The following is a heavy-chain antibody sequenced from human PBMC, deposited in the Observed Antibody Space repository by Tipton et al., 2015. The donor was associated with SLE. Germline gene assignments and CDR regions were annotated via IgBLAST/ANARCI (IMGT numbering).Heavy chain of an antibody. CDR2: INHSGGI. V-gene: IGHV4-34*01. D-gene: IGHD3-3*01. CDR1: GGSFSGYY. Sequence: TLSLTCAVYGGSFSGYYWTWIRQPPGKGLEWIGEINHSGGIKYNPSLKSRVAISVDTSKNQFSLKLSSVTAADTAVYYCARGGYDFWSGPGNYWGQGTLVTVSS. CDR3: ARGGYDFWSGPGNY. J-gene: IGHJ4*02.